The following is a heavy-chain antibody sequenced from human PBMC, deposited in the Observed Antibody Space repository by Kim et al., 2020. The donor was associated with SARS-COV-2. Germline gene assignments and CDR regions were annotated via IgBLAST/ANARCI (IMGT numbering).Heavy chain of an antibody. J-gene: IGHJ6*02. CDR1: GYTFTSYG. D-gene: IGHD6-13*01. CDR2: ISAYNGNT. V-gene: IGHV1-18*04. CDR3: ARDSSSWGRGIIYYYYYGMDV. Sequence: ASVKVPCKASGYTFTSYGISWVRQAPGQGLEWMGWISAYNGNTNYAQKLQGRVTMTTDTSTSTAYMELRSLRSDDTAVYYCARDSSSWGRGIIYYYYYGMDVWGQGTTVTVSS.